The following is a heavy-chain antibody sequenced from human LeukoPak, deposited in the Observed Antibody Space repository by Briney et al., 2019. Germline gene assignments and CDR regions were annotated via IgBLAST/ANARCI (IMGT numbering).Heavy chain of an antibody. D-gene: IGHD2-15*01. CDR2: IRSKAYGGTT. CDR1: GFTFGDYA. J-gene: IGHJ4*02. Sequence: GGSLRLSCTASGFTFGDYAMSWFRQAPGKGLEWVGFIRSKAYGGTTEYAASVKGGFTISRDDSKSIAYLQMNSLKTEDTAVYYCTRDGSLGYCSGGSCYPFDYWGQGTLVTVSS. CDR3: TRDGSLGYCSGGSCYPFDY. V-gene: IGHV3-49*03.